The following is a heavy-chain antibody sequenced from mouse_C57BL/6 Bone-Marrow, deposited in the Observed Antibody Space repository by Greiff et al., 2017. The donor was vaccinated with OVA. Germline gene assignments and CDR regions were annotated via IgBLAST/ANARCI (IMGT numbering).Heavy chain of an antibody. J-gene: IGHJ1*03. V-gene: IGHV1-15*01. CDR2: IDPETGGT. CDR1: GYTFTDYE. CDR3: STGAGYFDV. Sequence: QVHVKQSGAELVRPGASVTLSCKASGYTFTDYEMHWVKQTPVHGLEWIGAIDPETGGTAYNQKFKGKAILTADKSSSTAYMELRSLTSEDSAVYYCSTGAGYFDVWGTGTTVTVSS. D-gene: IGHD4-1*01.